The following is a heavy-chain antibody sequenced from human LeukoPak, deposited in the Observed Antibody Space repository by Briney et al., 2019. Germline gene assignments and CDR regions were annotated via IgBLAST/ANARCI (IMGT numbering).Heavy chain of an antibody. CDR2: IYTSGST. J-gene: IGHJ5*02. V-gene: IGHV4-61*02. D-gene: IGHD6-19*01. CDR3: ARDPGGSGPAS. Sequence: SQTLSLTCTVSGGSISSLNYHWTWIRQPAGKGLELIGRIYTSGSTNYSPSFKSRVTISIDTSNNQFSLKLSSVTAADPAVYYCARDPGGSGPASWGPGTLVTVSS. CDR1: GGSISSLNYH.